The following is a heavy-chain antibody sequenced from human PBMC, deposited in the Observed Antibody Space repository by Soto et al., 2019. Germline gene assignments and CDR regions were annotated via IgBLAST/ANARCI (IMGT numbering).Heavy chain of an antibody. Sequence: QIQLLQSGAEVKKPGASVKVTCKASGYTFRNFGISWVRQAPGQGLEWMGWISAYNANANYAKKFQGRLTMTTDTSTSTAYMELRSLRSDDTAVYYCARENSYFDYWGQGPLVTVSS. CDR1: GYTFRNFG. CDR3: ARENSYFDY. CDR2: ISAYNANA. J-gene: IGHJ4*02. V-gene: IGHV1-18*01.